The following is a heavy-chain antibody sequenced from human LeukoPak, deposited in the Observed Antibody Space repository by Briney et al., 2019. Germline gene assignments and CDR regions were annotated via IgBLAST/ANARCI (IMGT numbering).Heavy chain of an antibody. CDR1: GGSFSGYY. V-gene: IGHV4-34*01. CDR2: IYYSGST. J-gene: IGHJ4*02. Sequence: SETLSLTCAVYGGSFSGYYWGWIRHPPGKGLEWIGSIYYSGSTYYNPSLKSRVTISVDTSKNQFSLKLSSVTAADTAVYYCAREVVGATRWGQGTLVTVSS. D-gene: IGHD1-26*01. CDR3: AREVVGATR.